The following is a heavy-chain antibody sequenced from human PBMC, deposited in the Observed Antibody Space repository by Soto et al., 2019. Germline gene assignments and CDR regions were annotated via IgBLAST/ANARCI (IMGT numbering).Heavy chain of an antibody. CDR1: GYTFTSYG. Sequence: QVQLVQSGAEVKKPGASVKVSCKASGYTFTSYGISWVRQAPGQGLEWMGWISAYNGNTNYAQKLQGRVTMTTDTSTSTAYMELRSVRADETAVYYWLTYSSSHFFDYWGQGALVIVSS. CDR2: ISAYNGNT. D-gene: IGHD6-13*01. V-gene: IGHV1-18*01. J-gene: IGHJ4*02. CDR3: LTYSSSHFFDY.